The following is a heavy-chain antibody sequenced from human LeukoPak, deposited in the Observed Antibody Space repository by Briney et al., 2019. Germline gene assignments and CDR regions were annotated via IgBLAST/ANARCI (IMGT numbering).Heavy chain of an antibody. CDR1: GFIFDDFA. J-gene: IGHJ6*03. CDR3: AKDIGGGTFLGYYYMDV. CDR2: ISWNSVST. Sequence: GGSLRLSCAASGFIFDDFAMHWVRQAPGKGLEWVSSISWNSVSTDYADSVKGRFTISRDNAKNSLYLQLDSLRAEDTALYYCAKDIGGGTFLGYYYMDVWGKGTTVTVSS. V-gene: IGHV3-9*01. D-gene: IGHD2/OR15-2a*01.